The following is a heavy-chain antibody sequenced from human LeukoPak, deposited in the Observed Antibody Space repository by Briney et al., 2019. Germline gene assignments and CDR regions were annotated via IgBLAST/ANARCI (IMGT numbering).Heavy chain of an antibody. CDR2: IYYTGTT. J-gene: IGHJ3*02. D-gene: IGHD4-11*01. CDR3: ARHVGVRYSNSHGFDI. Sequence: SETLSLTCTVSGGSMSGYYWSWVRRPPGKGLEWGGYIYYTGTTNYNPSLKRGVTISVDTSKNQFSLKLSSVIAADTAVYYCARHVGVRYSNSHGFDIWGQGTMVTVSS. V-gene: IGHV4-59*08. CDR1: GGSMSGYY.